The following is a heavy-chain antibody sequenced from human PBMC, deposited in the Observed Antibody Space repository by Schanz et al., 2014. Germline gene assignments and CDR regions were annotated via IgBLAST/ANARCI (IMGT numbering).Heavy chain of an antibody. Sequence: QVQLVQSGAEVKKPGASVKVSCKASGYTFISYGIKWVRQAPGQGLEWMGWISAYNGHTDYAQKLQGRVTLTTDTSTSTAYMELRNLRSDDTAVYYCARDDRFVEWSLLGSWGQGTLVTVSS. CDR2: ISAYNGHT. CDR3: ARDDRFVEWSLLGS. J-gene: IGHJ5*02. V-gene: IGHV1-18*01. D-gene: IGHD3-3*01. CDR1: GYTFISYG.